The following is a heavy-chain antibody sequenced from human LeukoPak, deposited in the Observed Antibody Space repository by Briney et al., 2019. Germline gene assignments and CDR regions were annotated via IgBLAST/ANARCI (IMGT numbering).Heavy chain of an antibody. Sequence: GGSLRLSCAASAFTFDDYAMHWVRQAQGKGLEWVSLISWDGGSTYYADSVKGRFTISRDNSKNSLYLQMNSLRAEDTALYYCAKGSGPFDYWGQGTLVTVSS. V-gene: IGHV3-43D*03. J-gene: IGHJ4*02. D-gene: IGHD3-3*01. CDR3: AKGSGPFDY. CDR2: ISWDGGST. CDR1: AFTFDDYA.